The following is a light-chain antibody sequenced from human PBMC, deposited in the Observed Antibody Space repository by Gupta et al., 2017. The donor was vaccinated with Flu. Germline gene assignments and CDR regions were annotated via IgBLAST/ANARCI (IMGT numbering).Light chain of an antibody. CDR2: DVS. CDR1: SSDVGGYNY. J-gene: IGLJ2*01. CDR3: SSYTSSSLEV. Sequence: TSSDVGGYNYFSWYQQHPGKAPKLMIYDVSNRPSGVSNRFSGSKSGNTASLTISGLQAEDEADYYCSSYTSSSLEVFGGGTKLTVL. V-gene: IGLV2-14*04.